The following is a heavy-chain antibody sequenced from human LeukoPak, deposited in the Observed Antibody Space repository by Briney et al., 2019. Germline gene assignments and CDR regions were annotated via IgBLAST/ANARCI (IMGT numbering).Heavy chain of an antibody. Sequence: GGSLRPSCAASGFTFSSYGIHWVRQAPGKGLEWVAVIWYDGSNKYYADSVKGRFTISRDNSKNTLYLQMNSLRAEDTAVYYCERDSSWRYEYYFDYWGQGTLVTVSS. CDR3: ERDSSWRYEYYFDY. CDR2: IWYDGSNK. CDR1: GFTFSSYG. V-gene: IGHV3-33*01. J-gene: IGHJ4*02. D-gene: IGHD1-26*01.